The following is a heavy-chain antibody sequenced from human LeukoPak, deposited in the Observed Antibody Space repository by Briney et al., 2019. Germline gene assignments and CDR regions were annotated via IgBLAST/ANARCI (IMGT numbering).Heavy chain of an antibody. CDR1: GFTFSNYW. V-gene: IGHV3-74*01. CDR2: INTDGSTT. CDR3: TRAGGRYNYEH. Sequence: GGSLRLSCAASGFTFSNYWMHWVRQAPGKGLVWVSRINTDGSTTTYADSVKGRFTISRDNDKNMLYLQMNSLRAEDTAVYYCTRAGGRYNYEHWGQGTLVTVSS. J-gene: IGHJ4*02. D-gene: IGHD5-18*01.